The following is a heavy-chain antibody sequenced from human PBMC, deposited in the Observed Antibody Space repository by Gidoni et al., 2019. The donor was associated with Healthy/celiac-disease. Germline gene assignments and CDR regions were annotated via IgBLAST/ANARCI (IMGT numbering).Heavy chain of an antibody. Sequence: QVQLQESGPGLVKPLETLSLTCTVSGCSISSYYWSWIRQPPGKGLEWIGYIYYSGSTNYNPSLKSRVTISVDTSKNQFSLKLSSVTAADTAVYYCARGGLVLGAFDIWGQGTMVTVSS. CDR3: ARGGLVLGAFDI. CDR2: IYYSGST. V-gene: IGHV4-59*08. CDR1: GCSISSYY. J-gene: IGHJ3*02. D-gene: IGHD2-8*02.